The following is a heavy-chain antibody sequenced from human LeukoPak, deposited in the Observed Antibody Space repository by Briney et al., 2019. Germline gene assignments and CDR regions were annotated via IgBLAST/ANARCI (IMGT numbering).Heavy chain of an antibody. CDR2: INPNSGGT. Sequence: ASVKVSCKASGYTFTGYYMDRVRQAPGQGLEWMGWINPNSGGTNYAQMFQGRVTMTRDTSISTAYMELSRLRSDDTAVYYCARDHDYVDYFDYWGQGTLVTVSS. CDR3: ARDHDYVDYFDY. D-gene: IGHD3-10*02. V-gene: IGHV1-2*02. J-gene: IGHJ4*02. CDR1: GYTFTGYY.